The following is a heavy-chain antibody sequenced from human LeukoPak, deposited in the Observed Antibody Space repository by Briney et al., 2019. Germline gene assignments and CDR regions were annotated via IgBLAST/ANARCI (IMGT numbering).Heavy chain of an antibody. CDR2: ISSSGSTI. V-gene: IGHV3-48*03. CDR1: GFTFSSYE. CDR3: ARDDDGMDV. J-gene: IGHJ6*02. Sequence: GGSLRLSCAASGFTFSSYEMNWVRQAPGKGLEWVSYISSSGSTIYYADSVKGRSTISRDNAKNSLYLQMNSLRAEDTAVYYCARDDDGMDVWGQGTTVTVSS.